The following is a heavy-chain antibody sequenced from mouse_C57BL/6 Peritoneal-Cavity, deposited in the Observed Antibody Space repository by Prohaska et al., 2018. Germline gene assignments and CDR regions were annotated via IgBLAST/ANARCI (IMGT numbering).Heavy chain of an antibody. V-gene: IGHV5-17*01. CDR3: ARDDYEFAY. CDR2: ISSGSSTI. D-gene: IGHD2-4*01. Sequence: SLKLSCAASGFTFSDYGMHWVRQAQEKGLEWVAYISSGSSTIYYADTVKGRFTISRDNAKNTMFLQMTSLRSEDRAMYYCARDDYEFAYWGQGTLVTVSA. CDR1: GFTFSDYG. J-gene: IGHJ3*01.